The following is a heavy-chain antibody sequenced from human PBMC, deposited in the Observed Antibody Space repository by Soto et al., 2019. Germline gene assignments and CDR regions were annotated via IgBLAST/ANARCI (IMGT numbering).Heavy chain of an antibody. D-gene: IGHD3-10*01. V-gene: IGHV4-31*03. CDR3: DRAVSGSYYNP. Sequence: PSETLSLTCTVSGGSISSGGYYWSWIRQHPGKGLEWIGYIYYSGSTYYNPSLKSRVTISVDTSKNQFSLKLSSVTTADTAVYYCDRAVSGSYYNPWGQGTLVTVYS. CDR2: IYYSGST. J-gene: IGHJ5*02. CDR1: GGSISSGGYY.